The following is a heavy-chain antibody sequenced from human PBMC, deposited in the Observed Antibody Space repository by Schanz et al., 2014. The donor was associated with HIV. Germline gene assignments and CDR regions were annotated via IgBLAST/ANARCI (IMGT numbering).Heavy chain of an antibody. CDR2: ITPIFDTA. D-gene: IGHD3-22*01. V-gene: IGHV1-69*01. CDR1: GGTFNSYA. J-gene: IGHJ5*02. Sequence: QVQLVQSGAEVKKPGSSVKVSCKASGGTFNSYAISWVRQAPGQGLEWMGGITPIFDTANYAQKFQGRVTITADESTSTAYMELSSLRSDDTAVYYCARGRRDVSMIVLYWLDPWGQGTLVTVSS. CDR3: ARGRRDVSMIVLYWLDP.